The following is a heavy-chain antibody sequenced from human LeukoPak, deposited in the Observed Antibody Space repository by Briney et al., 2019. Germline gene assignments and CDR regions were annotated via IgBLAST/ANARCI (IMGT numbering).Heavy chain of an antibody. CDR3: AKAGRSSGTNWFDP. J-gene: IGHJ5*02. D-gene: IGHD3-10*01. CDR2: ISGSGGST. CDR1: GFTSSSYA. Sequence: GGSLRLSCAAAGFTSSSYAMSWVRQAPGKGLEWVSAISGSGGSTYYADSVKGRFTISRDNSKNTLYLQMNSLRAEDTAVYYCAKAGRSSGTNWFDPWGQGTLVTVSS. V-gene: IGHV3-23*01.